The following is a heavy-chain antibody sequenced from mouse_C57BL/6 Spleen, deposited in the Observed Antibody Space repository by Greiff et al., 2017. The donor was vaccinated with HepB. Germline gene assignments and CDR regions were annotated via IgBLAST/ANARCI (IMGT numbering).Heavy chain of an antibody. J-gene: IGHJ3*01. CDR1: GYAFSSSW. V-gene: IGHV1-82*01. D-gene: IGHD2-2*01. CDR3: ARSRGYDEGFAY. CDR2: IYPGDGDT. Sequence: VHLVESGPELVKPGASVKISCKASGYAFSSSWMNWVKQRPGKGLEWIGRIYPGDGDTNYNGKFKGKATLTADKSSSTAYMQLSSLTSEDSAVYFCARSRGYDEGFAYWGQGTLVTVSA.